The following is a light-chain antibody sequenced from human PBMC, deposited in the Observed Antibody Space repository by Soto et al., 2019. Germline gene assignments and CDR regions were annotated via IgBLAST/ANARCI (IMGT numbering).Light chain of an antibody. J-gene: IGKJ5*01. Sequence: EIVMTQSPATLSVSPGERATLSCRASQSVSRNLAWYQQKPGQAPRLLIYGASTRATGIPARFSGSGSGTEFTLTISSLQSEDFAVYYCQQRNNWPPITFGQGTRLEI. CDR2: GAS. CDR3: QQRNNWPPIT. CDR1: QSVSRN. V-gene: IGKV3-15*01.